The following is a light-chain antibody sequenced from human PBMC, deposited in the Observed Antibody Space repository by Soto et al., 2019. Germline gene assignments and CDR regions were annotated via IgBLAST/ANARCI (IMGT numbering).Light chain of an antibody. V-gene: IGKV1-39*01. CDR1: QSISSY. CDR2: AAS. Sequence: DIQMTQSPSSLSASVGDRVTITCRASQSISSYLNWYQQKPGKAPKLLIYAASSLQSGVPSRFSGSGSRTDFTLTISSLQPEDFATYYCQQSYSTLGTFGPGTKVDIK. J-gene: IGKJ3*01. CDR3: QQSYSTLGT.